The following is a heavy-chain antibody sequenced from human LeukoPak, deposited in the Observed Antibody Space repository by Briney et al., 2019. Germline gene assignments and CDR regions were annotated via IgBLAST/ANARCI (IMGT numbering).Heavy chain of an antibody. V-gene: IGHV3-21*01. CDR3: ARPLGVGAVAVLFAFDI. Sequence: GGSLRLSCAASGFTFSSYSMNWVRQAPGKGLEWVPSISSSSSYIYYADSVKGRFTISRDNAKNSLYLQMNSLRAEDTAVYYCARPLGVGAVAVLFAFDIWGQGTMVTVSS. CDR2: ISSSSSYI. D-gene: IGHD6-19*01. J-gene: IGHJ3*02. CDR1: GFTFSSYS.